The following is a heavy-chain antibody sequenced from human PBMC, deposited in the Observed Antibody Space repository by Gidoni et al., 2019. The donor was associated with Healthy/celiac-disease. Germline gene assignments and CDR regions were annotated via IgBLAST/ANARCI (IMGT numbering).Heavy chain of an antibody. J-gene: IGHJ6*02. D-gene: IGHD6-6*01. CDR1: GFTFDDSA. Sequence: EVQLVESGGGLVQPGRSLRLSCAASGFTFDDSAMHWVRQAPGKGLEWVSGISWNSGSIGYADSVKGRFTISRDNAKNSLYLQMNSLRAEDTALYYCAKDILSSSSSGVGDYYYGMDVWGQGTTVTVSS. CDR3: AKDILSSSSSGVGDYYYGMDV. V-gene: IGHV3-9*01. CDR2: ISWNSGSI.